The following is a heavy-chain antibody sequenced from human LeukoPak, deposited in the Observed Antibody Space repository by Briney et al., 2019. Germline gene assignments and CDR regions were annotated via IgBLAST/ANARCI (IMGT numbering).Heavy chain of an antibody. CDR1: EFTFSSYA. CDR3: VQGHSSGWYWLDP. J-gene: IGHJ5*02. D-gene: IGHD6-19*01. Sequence: GGSLRLSCAASEFTFSSYAMSWVRQAPGKGLEWVSTISGSGGSTYYADSVKGRSTISRDNSINTLYPRMNSLRGEDTAVYYCVQGHSSGWYWLDPWGQGTLVTVSS. V-gene: IGHV3-23*01. CDR2: ISGSGGST.